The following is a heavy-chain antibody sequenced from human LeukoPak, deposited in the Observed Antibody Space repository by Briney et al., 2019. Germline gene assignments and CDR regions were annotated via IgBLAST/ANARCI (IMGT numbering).Heavy chain of an antibody. D-gene: IGHD2-2*01. CDR3: AGDPRWLTPDCTSISCYENYFDP. Sequence: PSETLSLTCAVSGYSISSGYQWAWIRQPPGKTPEWIGSIFHTGSAHYNPSLKSRVTISVGTYTNHFSLRLTSVTAADTAVYYCAGDPRWLTPDCTSISCYENYFDPWGQGILVTVSS. J-gene: IGHJ5*02. CDR2: IFHTGSA. CDR1: GYSISSGYQ. V-gene: IGHV4-38-2*02.